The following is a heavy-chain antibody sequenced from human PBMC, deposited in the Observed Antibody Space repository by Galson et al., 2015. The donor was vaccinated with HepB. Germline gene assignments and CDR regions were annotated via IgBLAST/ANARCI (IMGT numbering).Heavy chain of an antibody. Sequence: LRLSCAASGFTFSSYAMSWVRQAPGKGLEWVSAISGSGGSTYYADSVKGRFTISRDNSKNTLYLQMNSLRAEDTAVYYCATINRDSSGYYSDAFDIWGQGTMVTVSS. CDR1: GFTFSSYA. CDR3: ATINRDSSGYYSDAFDI. V-gene: IGHV3-23*01. CDR2: ISGSGGST. J-gene: IGHJ3*02. D-gene: IGHD3-22*01.